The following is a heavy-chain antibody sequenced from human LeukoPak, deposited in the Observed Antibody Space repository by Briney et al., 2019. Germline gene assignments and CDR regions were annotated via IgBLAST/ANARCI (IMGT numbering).Heavy chain of an antibody. V-gene: IGHV3-15*01. CDR3: TPDESSGSYDY. D-gene: IGHD3-10*01. J-gene: IGHJ4*02. CDR1: GFTFSNAW. CDR2: IKSKTDGGTT. Sequence: GGSLRLSCAASGFTFSNAWMSWVRQAPGKGLEWVGRIKSKTDGGTTDYAAPVKGRFTISRDDSKNTLYLQMNSLKTEDTAVYYCTPDESSGSYDYWGQGTLVTVSS.